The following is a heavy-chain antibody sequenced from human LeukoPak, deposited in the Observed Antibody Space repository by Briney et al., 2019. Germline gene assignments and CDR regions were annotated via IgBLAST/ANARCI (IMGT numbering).Heavy chain of an antibody. V-gene: IGHV6-1*01. J-gene: IGHJ3*02. CDR2: TYYRSKWYN. CDR1: GDSVSSNSAS. CDR3: SRGSAFDI. Sequence: SQTLSLTCGISGDSVSSNSASWNWIRQSPSRGLEWLGRTYYRSKWYNDYAESVKSRIIINPDTSQNQFSLQLNSVTPEDTAVYYCSRGSAFDIWGHGTMVTVSS.